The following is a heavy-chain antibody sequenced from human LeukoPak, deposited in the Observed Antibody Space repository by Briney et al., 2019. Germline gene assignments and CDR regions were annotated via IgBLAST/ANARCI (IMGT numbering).Heavy chain of an antibody. CDR1: GFTFRSYA. Sequence: GGSLRLSCAASGFTFRSYAMSWVRGAPGNGLGWVSAISGNGRDTFYADSVRGRFTISRDNSKNTLYLQMNNLRAEDTAVYYCAKVVNSGNYYYFDYWGQGTLVTVSS. J-gene: IGHJ4*02. V-gene: IGHV3-23*01. D-gene: IGHD1-26*01. CDR2: ISGNGRDT. CDR3: AKVVNSGNYYYFDY.